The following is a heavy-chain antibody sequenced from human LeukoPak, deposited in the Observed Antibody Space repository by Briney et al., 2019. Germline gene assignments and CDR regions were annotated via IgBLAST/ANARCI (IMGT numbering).Heavy chain of an antibody. J-gene: IGHJ4*02. D-gene: IGHD3-10*01. Sequence: PGGSLRLSCAASGFTVSSNYMCWVRQAPGKGLEWVSVIYSGGNTYYADSVKGRFTISRDNSKNTVYFQLDSLRAEDTAVYYCARTIPYGSGRQHPGKYYFDYWGQGTLVTVSS. CDR1: GFTVSSNY. CDR2: IYSGGNT. CDR3: ARTIPYGSGRQHPGKYYFDY. V-gene: IGHV3-53*01.